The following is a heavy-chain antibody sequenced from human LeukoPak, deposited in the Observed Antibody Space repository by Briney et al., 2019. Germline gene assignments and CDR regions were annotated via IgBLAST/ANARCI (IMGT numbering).Heavy chain of an antibody. V-gene: IGHV3-23*01. J-gene: IGHJ4*02. CDR1: RFTFSSYA. CDR2: ISGTGGST. D-gene: IGHD6-19*01. Sequence: PGGSLRLSCAASRFTFSSYAMSWVRQAPGKGLEWVSVISGTGGSTYYADSVKGRFTISRDNSKNTLYLHMNSLRADDTAVYYCAKHTGGWVGYYFDSWGQGTLVTVSS. CDR3: AKHTGGWVGYYFDS.